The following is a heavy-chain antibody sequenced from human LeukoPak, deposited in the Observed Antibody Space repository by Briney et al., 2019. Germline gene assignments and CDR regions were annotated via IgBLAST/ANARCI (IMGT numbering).Heavy chain of an antibody. CDR3: ARGGPDSSDYSSLFDY. V-gene: IGHV3-74*01. Sequence: PGGSLRLSCAAAGFTFSSYAMHWVRQVAGKGLVWVSRINSGGGSRHYADSVKGRFTISRDNAKNTLHLQMTSLRAEDTAVYYCARGGPDSSDYSSLFDYWGRGILVTVSS. CDR2: INSGGGSR. D-gene: IGHD3-22*01. CDR1: GFTFSSYA. J-gene: IGHJ4*02.